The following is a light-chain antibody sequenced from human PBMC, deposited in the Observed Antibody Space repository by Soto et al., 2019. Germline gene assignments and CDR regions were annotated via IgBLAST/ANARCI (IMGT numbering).Light chain of an antibody. J-gene: IGKJ1*01. CDR1: QSINNW. CDR3: QQYNTYST. Sequence: DIQMTQSPSTLSASVGDRVTITCRASQSINNWLAWYQQKPGKAPKLLIYKASGLESGVPSRFSGSGSGTEFTLTISSLQPDDFATYYCQQYNTYSTFGQGTKVDIK. V-gene: IGKV1-5*03. CDR2: KAS.